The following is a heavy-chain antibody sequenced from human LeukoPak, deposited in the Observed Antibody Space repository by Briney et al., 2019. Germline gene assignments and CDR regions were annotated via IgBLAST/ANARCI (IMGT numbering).Heavy chain of an antibody. V-gene: IGHV4-34*01. D-gene: IGHD2-15*01. CDR3: ARDGDNCSGGSCYLS. Sequence: SETLSLTCAVYGGSFSGYYWSWIRQPPEKGLEWIGEINHSGSTNYNPSLKSRVTISVDTSKNQFSLKLSSVTAADTAVYYCARDGDNCSGGSCYLSWGQGTLVTVSS. CDR2: INHSGST. J-gene: IGHJ4*02. CDR1: GGSFSGYY.